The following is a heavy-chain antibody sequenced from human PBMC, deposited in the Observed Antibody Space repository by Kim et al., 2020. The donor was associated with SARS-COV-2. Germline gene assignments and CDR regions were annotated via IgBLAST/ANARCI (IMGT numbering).Heavy chain of an antibody. CDR1: GGSFSGYY. CDR2: INHSGST. CDR3: ARGDYVIAVAD. V-gene: IGHV4-34*01. D-gene: IGHD6-19*01. Sequence: SETLSLTCAVYGGSFSGYYWSWIRQPPGKGLEWIGEINHSGSTNYNPSRKSRVTISVDTSKNQFSLKLSSVTAADTAVYYCARGDYVIAVADWGQGTLVTVSS. J-gene: IGHJ4*02.